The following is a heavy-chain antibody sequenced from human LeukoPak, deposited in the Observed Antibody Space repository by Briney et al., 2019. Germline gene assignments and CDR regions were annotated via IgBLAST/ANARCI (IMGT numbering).Heavy chain of an antibody. CDR2: ISWNSGLK. J-gene: IGHJ3*02. CDR1: GFTFDNYA. CDR3: AKLGGSFDI. D-gene: IGHD3-16*01. V-gene: IGHV3-9*01. Sequence: PGGSLRLSCAASGFTFDNYAMHWVRQAPGKGLEWVSYISWNSGLKGYADSVKGRFTISRDNAKNFLVLQMNSLTTEDTALYYCAKLGGSFDIWGQGTMVVVSS.